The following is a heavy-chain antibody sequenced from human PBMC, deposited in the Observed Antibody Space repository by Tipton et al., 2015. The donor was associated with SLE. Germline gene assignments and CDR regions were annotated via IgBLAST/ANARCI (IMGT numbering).Heavy chain of an antibody. J-gene: IGHJ6*02. CDR3: VKVRHCGGDCYPTPNYSSFYAMDV. Sequence: SLRLSCAASGFTFGTYAMSWVRQAPGKGLEWVSVISGSGDLTYYADSVKGLFIISRDNSKNTLYLQMNSLRGEDTAVYYCVKVRHCGGDCYPTPNYSSFYAMDVWGPGTTVIVSS. V-gene: IGHV3-23*01. CDR1: GFTFGTYA. CDR2: ISGSGDLT. D-gene: IGHD2-21*01.